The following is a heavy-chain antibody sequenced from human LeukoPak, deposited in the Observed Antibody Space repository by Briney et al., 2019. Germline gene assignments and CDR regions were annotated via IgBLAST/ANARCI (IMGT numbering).Heavy chain of an antibody. J-gene: IGHJ4*02. D-gene: IGHD3-22*01. Sequence: GGSLRLSCAASEFTFSSTWMSWVRQAPGKGLEWVGRITGNTDGGTTDYAAPVKGRFTISRDDSKNTLYLQMNSLKTEDIAVYYCTSAPGDSLGYGNDYWGQGTLVTVSS. CDR2: ITGNTDGGTT. CDR3: TSAPGDSLGYGNDY. V-gene: IGHV3-15*01. CDR1: EFTFSSTW.